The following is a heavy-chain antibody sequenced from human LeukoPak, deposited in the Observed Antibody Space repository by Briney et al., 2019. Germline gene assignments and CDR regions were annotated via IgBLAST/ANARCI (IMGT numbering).Heavy chain of an antibody. CDR3: AKDRTAGASYWYFDL. CDR2: ISSSGSGGNT. J-gene: IGHJ2*01. V-gene: IGHV3-23*01. D-gene: IGHD1-26*01. Sequence: GGSLRLSCVASGVTLSNYAMSWARQAPGKGLEWVSGISSSGSGGNTYYADSVKGRFTVSRDSSRNTLFLHMNTLRAEDTAIYYCAKDRTAGASYWYFDLWGRGTLVTVSS. CDR1: GVTLSNYA.